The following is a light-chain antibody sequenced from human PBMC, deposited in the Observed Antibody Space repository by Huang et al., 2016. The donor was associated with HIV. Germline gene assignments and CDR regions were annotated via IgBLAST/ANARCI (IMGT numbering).Light chain of an antibody. Sequence: PGQRATLSCRASQSVNSDLAWYQQKPGQAPRLLIYGASTMATGIPAKFNATGSGTEFSLSINNLQSDDFAVYYCQQYNDWPPLTFGGGTKVEI. J-gene: IGKJ4*01. V-gene: IGKV3-15*01. CDR2: GAS. CDR1: QSVNSD. CDR3: QQYNDWPPLT.